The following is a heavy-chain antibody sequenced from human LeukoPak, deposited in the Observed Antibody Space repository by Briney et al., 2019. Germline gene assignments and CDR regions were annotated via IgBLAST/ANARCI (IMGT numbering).Heavy chain of an antibody. CDR3: ARDTPLPDYDTLFDY. J-gene: IGHJ4*02. CDR1: GFTFSDYY. CDR2: ISSSGSTI. Sequence: AGGSLRLSCAASGFTFSDYYMSWIRQAPGEGLEWVSYISSSGSTIYYADSVRGRFTISRDNAKNSLYLQMNSLRAEDTAVYYCARDTPLPDYDTLFDYWGQGTLVTVSS. V-gene: IGHV3-11*01. D-gene: IGHD3-22*01.